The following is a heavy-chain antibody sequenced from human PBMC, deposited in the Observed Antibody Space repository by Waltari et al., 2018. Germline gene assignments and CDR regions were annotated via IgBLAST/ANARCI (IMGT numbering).Heavy chain of an antibody. Sequence: QVQLQESGPGLVKPSETLSLTCAVSGYSISSGYYWGWIRQPPGQGLEWIGSIYHSGSTYSNPSLKSRVTISVDTSKNQFSRKLSSVTAADTAVYYCARVRGPEAKGVVPYYFDYWGQGTLVTVSS. CDR1: GYSISSGYY. D-gene: IGHD3-3*01. V-gene: IGHV4-38-2*01. J-gene: IGHJ4*02. CDR2: IYHSGST. CDR3: ARVRGPEAKGVVPYYFDY.